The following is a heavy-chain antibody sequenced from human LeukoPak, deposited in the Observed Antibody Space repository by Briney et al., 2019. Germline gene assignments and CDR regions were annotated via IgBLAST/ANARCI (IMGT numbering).Heavy chain of an antibody. Sequence: GGSLRLSCAASGFTFSSYWMHWVRQAPGKGLVWVSRINSDGSSTSYADSVEGRFPISRDNAKNTLYLQMNSLRAEDTAVYYCARDPDYGGDTLFDYWGQGTLVTVSS. CDR1: GFTFSSYW. D-gene: IGHD4-23*01. CDR3: ARDPDYGGDTLFDY. CDR2: INSDGSST. J-gene: IGHJ4*02. V-gene: IGHV3-74*01.